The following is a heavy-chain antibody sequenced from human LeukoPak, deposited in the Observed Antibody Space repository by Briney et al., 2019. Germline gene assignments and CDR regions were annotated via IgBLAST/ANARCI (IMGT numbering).Heavy chain of an antibody. CDR1: AFTFRTYW. CDR3: TRDASGDTNSGPRMDV. V-gene: IGHV3-7*05. CDR2: KKPDGSEK. J-gene: IGHJ6*02. Sequence: GGSLRLSCAASAFTFRTYWMSWVRQAPGKGLEWVAMKKPDGSEKYYVDSVKGLFTISRDNAKNSLYLQMTSLRAEDTAVYYCTRDASGDTNSGPRMDVWGQGTTVTVS. D-gene: IGHD1-26*01.